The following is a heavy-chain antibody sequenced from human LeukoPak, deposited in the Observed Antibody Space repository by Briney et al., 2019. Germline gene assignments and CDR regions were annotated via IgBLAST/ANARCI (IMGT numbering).Heavy chain of an antibody. V-gene: IGHV5-51*01. CDR3: VTGGSGSYYNPFDY. Sequence: GESLKISFKGSGSLFTNYWIGWVRPMPGRGLEGLGIIYPGDSDIRYSPSFQGQVAISADKSISTAYLQWSSLKASDTAMYYCVTGGSGSYYNPFDYWGQGTLVTVSS. D-gene: IGHD3-10*01. CDR2: IYPGDSDI. CDR1: GSLFTNYW. J-gene: IGHJ4*02.